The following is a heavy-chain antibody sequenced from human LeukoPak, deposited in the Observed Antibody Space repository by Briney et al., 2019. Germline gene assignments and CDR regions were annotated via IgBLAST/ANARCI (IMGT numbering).Heavy chain of an antibody. Sequence: GASVKVSCKASGGTFSSYAISWVRQAPGQGLEWMGRIIPIFGTANYAQKFQGRVTITTDESTSTAYMELSSLRSEDTAVYYCAIMTYYDFWSGYSGGGAFDIWGQGTMVTVSS. CDR2: IIPIFGTA. V-gene: IGHV1-69*05. J-gene: IGHJ3*02. CDR1: GGTFSSYA. CDR3: AIMTYYDFWSGYSGGGAFDI. D-gene: IGHD3-3*01.